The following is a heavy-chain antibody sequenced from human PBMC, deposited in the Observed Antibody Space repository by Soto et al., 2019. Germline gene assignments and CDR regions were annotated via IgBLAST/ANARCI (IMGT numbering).Heavy chain of an antibody. Sequence: SETLSLTCPVSGGSISSYYWSWIRQSPGKGMEWIGYIYYSGSTNYNPSFKSRVTISVDTSNNQFSLELSSLTAADTAVYYCARVGREGGFDIWGQGTMVTVSS. V-gene: IGHV4-59*01. J-gene: IGHJ3*02. CDR3: ARVGREGGFDI. D-gene: IGHD1-26*01. CDR2: IYYSGST. CDR1: GGSISSYY.